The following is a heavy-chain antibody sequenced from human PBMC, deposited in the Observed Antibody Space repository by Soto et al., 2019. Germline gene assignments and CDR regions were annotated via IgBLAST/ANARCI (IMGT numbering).Heavy chain of an antibody. Sequence: ASVKVSCKASGYSFTSYGIAWVRQVPGQGPEWMGWISGYNGRTKYAQKFQGRVFMTTDTSTNTVYLELRSLTSDDTAVYYCGSCRNDSSAMDVWGQGTTVTVSS. J-gene: IGHJ6*02. CDR3: GSCRNDSSAMDV. D-gene: IGHD2-15*01. V-gene: IGHV1-18*01. CDR1: GYSFTSYG. CDR2: ISGYNGRT.